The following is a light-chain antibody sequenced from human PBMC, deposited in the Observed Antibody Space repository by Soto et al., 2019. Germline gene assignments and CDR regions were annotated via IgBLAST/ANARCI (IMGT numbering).Light chain of an antibody. J-gene: IGKJ3*01. V-gene: IGKV1-39*01. Sequence: DIPMTQSPSSLSASVGDRVTITCRASQTIIRYLNWYQQKPGRAPHLLIYAASTLQSGVPSRFSGSGSGTEFTLTISSLRPEDFATYYCQQSYSTLFTFGPGTKVEIK. CDR2: AAS. CDR1: QTIIRY. CDR3: QQSYSTLFT.